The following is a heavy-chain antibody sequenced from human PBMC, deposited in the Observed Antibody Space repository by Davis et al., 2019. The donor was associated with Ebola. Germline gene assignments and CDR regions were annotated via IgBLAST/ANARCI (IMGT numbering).Heavy chain of an antibody. CDR3: ARADFWSGYSNDY. CDR2: IYYSGST. J-gene: IGHJ4*02. CDR1: GGSISSYY. V-gene: IGHV4-59*08. D-gene: IGHD3-3*01. Sequence: PSETLSLTCTVSGGSISSYYWSWIRQPPGKGLEWIGYIYYSGSTYYNPSLKSRVTISVDTSKNQFSLKLSSVTAADTAVYYCARADFWSGYSNDYWGQGTLVTVSS.